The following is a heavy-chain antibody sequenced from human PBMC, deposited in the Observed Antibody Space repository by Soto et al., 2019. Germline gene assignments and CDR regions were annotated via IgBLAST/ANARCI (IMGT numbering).Heavy chain of an antibody. V-gene: IGHV4-34*01. J-gene: IGHJ4*02. D-gene: IGHD6-19*01. CDR3: ARGAPRDSSCLYFDY. Sequence: PSETLSLTCADYGGSFIGYYWNWVRQPPGKGLEWVGEINHRGSTNYNPSLKSRVTISIDTSKSQFSLKLNSLIATDTAVYYCARGAPRDSSCLYFDYWGQGGLVTVS. CDR1: GGSFIGYY. CDR2: INHRGST.